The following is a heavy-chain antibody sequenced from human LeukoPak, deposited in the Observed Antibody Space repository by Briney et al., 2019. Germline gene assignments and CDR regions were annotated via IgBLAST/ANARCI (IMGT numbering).Heavy chain of an antibody. CDR1: GYTFTNYA. CDR2: ISGGSGST. J-gene: IGHJ4*02. Sequence: GASVKVSCKASGYTFTNYAIHWIRQAPGQRLEWMGWISGGSGSTKYSQKLQGRVTITRDTSASTAYMELSSLISEDTAVYYCARDYGYSLLFYWGQGTLSVSPQ. CDR3: ARDYGYSLLFY. D-gene: IGHD5-12*01. V-gene: IGHV1-3*01.